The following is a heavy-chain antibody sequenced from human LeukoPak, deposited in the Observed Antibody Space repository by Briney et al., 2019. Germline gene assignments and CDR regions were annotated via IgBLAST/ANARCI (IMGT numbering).Heavy chain of an antibody. CDR1: GFTFSDYY. D-gene: IGHD3-22*01. Sequence: GGSLRLSCAASGFTFSDYYMSWIRQAPGKGLEWVSYISSSGSTIYYADSVKGRFTISRDNAKNSLYLQMNSLRAEDTAVYYCARAKNHYYDSSGSYYFDYWGQGTLVTVSS. V-gene: IGHV3-11*01. J-gene: IGHJ4*02. CDR3: ARAKNHYYDSSGSYYFDY. CDR2: ISSSGSTI.